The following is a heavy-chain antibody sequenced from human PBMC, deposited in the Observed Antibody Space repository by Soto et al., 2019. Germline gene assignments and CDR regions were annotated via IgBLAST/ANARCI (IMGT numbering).Heavy chain of an antibody. CDR2: IYYSGST. Sequence: SETLPLTCTVSGGSISSYYRSWIRQPPGKGLEWIGYIYYSGSTNYNPSLKSRVTISVDTSKNQFPLKLSSVTAADTAVYYCARVRAAADTNWFDPWGQGTLVTVSS. D-gene: IGHD6-13*01. CDR1: GGSISSYY. J-gene: IGHJ5*02. V-gene: IGHV4-59*01. CDR3: ARVRAAADTNWFDP.